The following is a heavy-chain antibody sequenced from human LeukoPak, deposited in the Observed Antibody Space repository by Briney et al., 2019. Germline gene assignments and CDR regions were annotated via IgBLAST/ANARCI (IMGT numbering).Heavy chain of an antibody. CDR3: ARWVTSPRFGLDV. CDR1: GFTFSTYW. Sequence: GGSVRLSCAASGFTFSTYWMSWVRQAPGKGLEWVANIKRDASEKYYVDSVMGRFTISRDNAKNSLFLQMNGLGDEDTAVYYCARWVTSPRFGLDVWGQGATVTVSS. D-gene: IGHD2-21*02. CDR2: IKRDASEK. J-gene: IGHJ6*01. V-gene: IGHV3-7*05.